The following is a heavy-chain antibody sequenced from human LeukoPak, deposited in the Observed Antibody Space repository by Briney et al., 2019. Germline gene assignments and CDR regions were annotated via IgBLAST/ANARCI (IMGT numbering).Heavy chain of an antibody. Sequence: ASVKVSCKASGYTFTSYDISWVRQAPGQGLEWMGWISAYNGNTNYAQKLQGRVTMTTDTSTSTAYMELRSLRSDDTAVYYCAREDYDSSYYYGMDVWGQGTTVTVSS. CDR1: GYTFTSYD. CDR3: AREDYDSSYYYGMDV. J-gene: IGHJ6*02. V-gene: IGHV1-18*01. D-gene: IGHD3-22*01. CDR2: ISAYNGNT.